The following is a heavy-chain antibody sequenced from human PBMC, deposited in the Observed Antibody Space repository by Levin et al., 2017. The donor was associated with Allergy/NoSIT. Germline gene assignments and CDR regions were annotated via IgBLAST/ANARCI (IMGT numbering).Heavy chain of an antibody. D-gene: IGHD6-19*01. CDR1: GFTFSSYV. CDR3: AREGYSSGVAGAFDH. Sequence: GESLRLSCAASGFTFSSYVFYWVRQAPGKGLEWVAAISSDGSNKYYADSVKGRFTISRDNSKDTLSLQMNSLGPEDTAVYYCAREGYSSGVAGAFDHWGQGTLVTVSS. V-gene: IGHV3-30-3*01. J-gene: IGHJ4*02. CDR2: ISSDGSNK.